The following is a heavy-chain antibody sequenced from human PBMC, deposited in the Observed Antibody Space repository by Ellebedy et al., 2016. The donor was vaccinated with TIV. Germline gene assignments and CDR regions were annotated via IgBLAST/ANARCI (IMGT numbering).Heavy chain of an antibody. J-gene: IGHJ6*02. CDR3: ARVPPRYSDFYFYLRIDV. D-gene: IGHD3-22*01. CDR2: ISYDGNNQ. Sequence: GESLKISXAASGFTFSSYTMHWVRQAPGKGLEWVAVISYDGNNQYHADSVEGRFTISRDNSKKTVDLHMTSLRAEDTAVYYCARVPPRYSDFYFYLRIDVWGQGTTVTVSS. CDR1: GFTFSSYT. V-gene: IGHV3-30-3*01.